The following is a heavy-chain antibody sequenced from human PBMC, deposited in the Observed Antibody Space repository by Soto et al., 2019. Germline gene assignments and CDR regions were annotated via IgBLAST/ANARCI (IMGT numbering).Heavy chain of an antibody. J-gene: IGHJ6*03. V-gene: IGHV3-33*01. CDR2: IWYDGSNK. CDR1: GFTFSSYG. D-gene: IGHD2-21*01. CDR3: ARSKPDPGDQYYMDV. Sequence: QVQLVESGGGVVQPGRSLRLSCAASGFTFSSYGMHWVRQAPGKGLEWVAVIWYDGSNKYYADSVKGRFTISRDNSKNTLYLQMNSLRAEDTAVYYCARSKPDPGDQYYMDVWGKGTTVTVSS.